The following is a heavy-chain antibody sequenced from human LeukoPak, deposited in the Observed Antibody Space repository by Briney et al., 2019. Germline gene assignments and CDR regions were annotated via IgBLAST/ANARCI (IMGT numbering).Heavy chain of an antibody. CDR3: ARERPMIVVVITPSGGMDV. D-gene: IGHD3-22*01. J-gene: IGHJ6*02. CDR2: ISYDGSNK. CDR1: GFTFSSYA. V-gene: IGHV3-30*04. Sequence: GGSLRLSCAASGFTFSSYAMHWVRQAPGKGLEWVAVISYDGSNKYYADSVKGRFTTSRDNSKNTLYLQMNSLRAEDTAVYYCARERPMIVVVITPSGGMDVWGQGTTVTVSS.